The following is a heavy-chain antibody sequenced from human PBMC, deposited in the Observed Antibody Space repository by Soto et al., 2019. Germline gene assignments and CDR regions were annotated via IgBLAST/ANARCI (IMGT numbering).Heavy chain of an antibody. CDR3: ASRVPAAMPARQDYAFDI. Sequence: QVQLVQSGAEVKKPGSSVNVSCKASGGTFSSYTISWVRQAPGPGLEWMGRIIPILGIANYAQKFQGRVTITADKSTSTAYMELSSLRSEDTAVYYCASRVPAAMPARQDYAFDIWGQGTMVTVSS. CDR1: GGTFSSYT. D-gene: IGHD2-2*01. J-gene: IGHJ3*02. V-gene: IGHV1-69*02. CDR2: IIPILGIA.